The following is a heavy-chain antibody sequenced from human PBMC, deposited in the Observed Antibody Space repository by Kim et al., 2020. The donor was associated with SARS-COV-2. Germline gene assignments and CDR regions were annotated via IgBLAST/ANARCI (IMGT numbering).Heavy chain of an antibody. V-gene: IGHV1-2*02. Sequence: ASVKVSCKASGYTFTGYYMHWVRQAPGQGLEWMGWINPNSGGTNYAQKFQGRVTMTRDTSISTAYMELSRLRSDDTAMYYCAREVTNPRTGSRWFDPWGQGTLVTVSS. CDR2: INPNSGGT. CDR3: AREVTNPRTGSRWFDP. D-gene: IGHD4-4*01. J-gene: IGHJ5*02. CDR1: GYTFTGYY.